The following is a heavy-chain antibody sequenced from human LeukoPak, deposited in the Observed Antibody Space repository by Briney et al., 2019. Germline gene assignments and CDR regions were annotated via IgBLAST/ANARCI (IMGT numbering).Heavy chain of an antibody. CDR3: VRLQPNSGEWAFDI. Sequence: SETLSLTCTVSGGSMSSYYWSWIRQPPGEGLEWIGYISNGGITNYNPSLKSRVTISVHTSKNQLSLKLSSVTAADTAVYHCVRLQPNSGEWAFDIWGQGTMVSVSS. V-gene: IGHV4-59*01. CDR2: ISNGGIT. CDR1: GGSMSSYY. D-gene: IGHD6-19*01. J-gene: IGHJ3*02.